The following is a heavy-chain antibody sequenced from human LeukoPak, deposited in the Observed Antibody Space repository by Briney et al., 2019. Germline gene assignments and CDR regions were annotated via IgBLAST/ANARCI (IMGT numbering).Heavy chain of an antibody. V-gene: IGHV4-34*01. CDR1: GGSFSGYY. J-gene: IGHJ3*02. Sequence: SGTLSLTCAVYGGSFSGYYWSWIRQPPGKGLEWIGEINHSGSTNYNPSLKSRVTISVDTSKNHFSLTLNAVTAADTAVYHCASYSGIYSAFEIWSQGTLVTVSS. CDR3: ASYSGIYSAFEI. CDR2: INHSGST. D-gene: IGHD1-26*01.